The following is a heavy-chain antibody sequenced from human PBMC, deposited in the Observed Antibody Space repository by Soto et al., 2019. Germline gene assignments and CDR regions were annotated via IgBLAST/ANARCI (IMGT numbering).Heavy chain of an antibody. CDR2: IDPSDSYT. CDR1: GYSFTTYW. Sequence: GESLKISCQGSGYSFTTYWISWVRQLLGKGLEWMGMIDPSDSYTNYSPSFQGHVTISADKSISTAYLQWSSLKASVTVMYYCHTVTKYYYYYGMDVWGQGTTVTV. V-gene: IGHV5-10-1*01. J-gene: IGHJ6*02. D-gene: IGHD4-17*01. CDR3: HTVTKYYYYYGMDV.